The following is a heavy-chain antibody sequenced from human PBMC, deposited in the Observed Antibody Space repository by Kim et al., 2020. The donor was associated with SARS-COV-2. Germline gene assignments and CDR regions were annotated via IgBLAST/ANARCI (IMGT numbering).Heavy chain of an antibody. CDR2: ISTSGSTI. CDR1: GFAFSNYE. CDR3: AAGKFGQWLAGPDAFDI. D-gene: IGHD6-19*01. Sequence: GGSLRLSCAASGFAFSNYEMNWVRQAPGKGLEWVSYISTSGSTIYYADSVKGRFTISRDNAKNSLYLQMNSLRAEDTAVYYCAAGKFGQWLAGPDAFDIWGQGTMVTVSS. J-gene: IGHJ3*02. V-gene: IGHV3-48*03.